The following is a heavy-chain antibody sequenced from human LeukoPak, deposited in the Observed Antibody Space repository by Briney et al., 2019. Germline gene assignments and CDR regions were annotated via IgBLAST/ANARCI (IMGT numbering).Heavy chain of an antibody. Sequence: PGGSLRLSCAASGFTFSSYAMHWVRQAPGKGLEWVAVISYDGSNKYYADSVKGRFTISRDNSKNTLYLQMNSLRAEDTAVYYCASHAGDYYDSSGYYWNPYYYYMDVWGKGTTVTISS. V-gene: IGHV3-30*04. CDR2: ISYDGSNK. J-gene: IGHJ6*03. CDR1: GFTFSSYA. D-gene: IGHD3-22*01. CDR3: ASHAGDYYDSSGYYWNPYYYYMDV.